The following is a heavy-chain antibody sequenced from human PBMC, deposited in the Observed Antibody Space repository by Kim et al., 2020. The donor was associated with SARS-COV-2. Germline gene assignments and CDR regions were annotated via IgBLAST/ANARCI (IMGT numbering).Heavy chain of an antibody. CDR3: AREETDSYGYRAFD. CDR2: VDGGNGNT. J-gene: IGHJ4*02. Sequence: ASVKVSCKASGYTFHTYAMHWMRQAPGQRLEWMGWVDGGNGNTKSSQNFQGRVTITRDRSATTAYMELSSLRSEDTAVYYCAREETDSYGYRAFDYGAREPRSPSPQ. D-gene: IGHD5-18*01. CDR1: GYTFHTYA. V-gene: IGHV1-3*01.